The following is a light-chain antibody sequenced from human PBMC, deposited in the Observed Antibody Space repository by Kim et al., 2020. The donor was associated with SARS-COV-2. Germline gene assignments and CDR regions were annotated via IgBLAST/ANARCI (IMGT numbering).Light chain of an antibody. CDR2: SAS. Sequence: DIQMTQSPSSLSASVGDSVTITCRASQGISIHLAWCQQRPGKAPKTLVYSASTLESGVPSKFSGSGSGTDFTLTINSLQPEDSATYYCQEYVTYPYTFGQGTTLEI. V-gene: IGKV1-16*02. CDR3: QEYVTYPYT. CDR1: QGISIH. J-gene: IGKJ2*01.